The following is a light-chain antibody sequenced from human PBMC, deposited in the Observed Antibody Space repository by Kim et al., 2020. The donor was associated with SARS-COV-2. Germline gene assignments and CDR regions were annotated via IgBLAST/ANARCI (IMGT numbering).Light chain of an antibody. CDR2: GAS. V-gene: IGKV3-15*01. Sequence: LAPGKIAPLSCRASESVSSDLAWYQQKPGQAPRLLIYGASTRATGIPDRFSGSGSGTEFTLTISSLQSEDFAIYYCQQYNSWPGTFGQGTKVDIK. CDR1: ESVSSD. CDR3: QQYNSWPGT. J-gene: IGKJ1*01.